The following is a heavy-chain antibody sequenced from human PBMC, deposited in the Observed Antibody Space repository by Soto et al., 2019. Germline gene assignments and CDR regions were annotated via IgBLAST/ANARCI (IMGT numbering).Heavy chain of an antibody. Sequence: PGGSLRLSCVASGFTFRNFGMHWVRQAPGKGLEWVAVISNDENIKQYADSVRGRFAIARDNSKNTLYLQVTSLRAEDTAIYYCARGLRSVLDHWGKGALVPV. D-gene: IGHD6-6*01. V-gene: IGHV3-33*01. CDR2: ISNDENIK. CDR1: GFTFRNFG. J-gene: IGHJ4*02. CDR3: ARGLRSVLDH.